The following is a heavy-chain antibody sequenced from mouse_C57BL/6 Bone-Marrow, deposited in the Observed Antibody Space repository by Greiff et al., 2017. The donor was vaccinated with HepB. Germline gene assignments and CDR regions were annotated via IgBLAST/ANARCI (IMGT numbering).Heavy chain of an antibody. CDR1: GYTFTSYG. D-gene: IGHD1-3*01. CDR2: IYPRSGNT. Sequence: QVQLKQSGAELARPGASVKLSCEASGYTFTSYGISWVKQRTGQGLEWIGEIYPRSGNTYYNEKFKGKATLTADKSSSTAYMELRSLTSEDSAVYFCARKWDTAWFAYWGQGTLVTVSA. J-gene: IGHJ3*01. V-gene: IGHV1-81*01. CDR3: ARKWDTAWFAY.